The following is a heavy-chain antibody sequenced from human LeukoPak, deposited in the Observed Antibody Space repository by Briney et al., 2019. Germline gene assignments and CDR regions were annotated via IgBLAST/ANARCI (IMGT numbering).Heavy chain of an antibody. V-gene: IGHV4-38-2*02. J-gene: IGHJ4*02. D-gene: IGHD4-17*01. CDR1: GYGISSGYY. CDR3: ARDTKMTTVTSHFDY. CDR2: THHSGST. Sequence: PSETLSLTCTVSGYGISSGYYWGWIRQPPGKGLEWIGSTHHSGSTYYNPSLKSRLTISVDTSKNQFSLRLTSVTAADTAVYYCARDTKMTTVTSHFDYWGQGTLVTVSS.